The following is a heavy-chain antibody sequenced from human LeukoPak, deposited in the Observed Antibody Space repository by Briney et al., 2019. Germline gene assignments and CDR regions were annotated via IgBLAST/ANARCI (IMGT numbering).Heavy chain of an antibody. CDR1: GFTFSSYA. Sequence: GGSLRLSCSASGFTFSSYAMHWVRQAPGKGLEFISCIMCNGGSTYYADSVKGRFTISRDNSKNTVYLQMSSLRVEDTAVYYCVKDGYDTGWYYYLDYWGQGTLVAVSS. V-gene: IGHV3-64D*06. CDR2: IMCNGGST. J-gene: IGHJ4*02. D-gene: IGHD6-19*01. CDR3: VKDGYDTGWYYYLDY.